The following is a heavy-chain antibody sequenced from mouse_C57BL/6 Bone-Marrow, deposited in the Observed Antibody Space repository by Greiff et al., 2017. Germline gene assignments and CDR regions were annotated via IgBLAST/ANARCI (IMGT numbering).Heavy chain of an antibody. CDR3: ATGGYYGSSLDY. J-gene: IGHJ2*01. CDR2: IYPGDGDT. V-gene: IGHV1-80*01. Sequence: QVQLKESGAELVKPGASVKISCKASGYAFSSYWMNWVKQRPGKGLEWIGQIYPGDGDTNYNGKFKGKATLTADKSSSTAYMQLSSLTSEDSAVDCCATGGYYGSSLDYWGQGTTLTVSS. CDR1: GYAFSSYW. D-gene: IGHD1-1*01.